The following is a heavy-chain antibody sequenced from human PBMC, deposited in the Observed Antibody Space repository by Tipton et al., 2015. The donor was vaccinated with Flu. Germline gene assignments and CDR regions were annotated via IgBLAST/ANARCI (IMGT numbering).Heavy chain of an antibody. V-gene: IGHV4-38-2*01. Sequence: TLSLTCSVSGDFIDSRHLWGWIRQPPGQGLQWIGNVHRSGSAYYNPSLRSRVTIAVDRPKNEFSLRLTSVTAADTAVYHCARRDYSNYVSEPRNWFDSWGQGTLVTVSS. CDR2: VHRSGSA. CDR1: GDFIDSRHL. CDR3: ARRDYSNYVSEPRNWFDS. D-gene: IGHD3-16*01. J-gene: IGHJ5*01.